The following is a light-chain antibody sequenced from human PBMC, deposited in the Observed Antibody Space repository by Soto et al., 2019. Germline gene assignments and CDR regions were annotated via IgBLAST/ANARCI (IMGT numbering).Light chain of an antibody. CDR3: QSYDNSLPALDV. V-gene: IGLV1-40*01. J-gene: IGLJ1*01. CDR2: ANT. CDR1: NSNIGADYD. Sequence: QSVLTQPPSVSGAPGQRVTISCTGSNSNIGADYDVHWYQHLPGTAPKLLIYANTIRPSGVPDRFSGSRSGTSASLAITGLQADDEADYYCQSYDNSLPALDVFGTGTKLTVL.